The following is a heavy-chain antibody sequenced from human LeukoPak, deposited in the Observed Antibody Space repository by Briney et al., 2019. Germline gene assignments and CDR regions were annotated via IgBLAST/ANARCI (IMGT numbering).Heavy chain of an antibody. CDR1: GFTFSGSA. CDR3: RFLTSTPDY. D-gene: IGHD2/OR15-2a*01. CDR2: IRNKANNHAT. J-gene: IGHJ4*02. V-gene: IGHV3-73*01. Sequence: GGSLRLSCAASGFTFSGSAVRWVRQASGKGLEWVGRIRNKANNHATAYTASMEGRFTISRDDSKNTAYLLMNSLQSEDTAVYYCRFLTSTPDYWGQGILVTVSS.